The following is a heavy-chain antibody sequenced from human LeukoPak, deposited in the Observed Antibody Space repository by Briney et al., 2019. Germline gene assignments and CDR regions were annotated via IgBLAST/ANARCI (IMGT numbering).Heavy chain of an antibody. D-gene: IGHD2-2*01. CDR1: GFTFDDYA. J-gene: IGHJ1*01. CDR3: ARDLSVVAPGIPASYFQH. V-gene: IGHV3-43*02. CDR2: ISGDGGST. Sequence: PGGSLRLSCAASGFTFDDYAMHWVRQAPGKGLEWDSLISGDGGSTYYADSVKGRFTISRDNSKNSLYLQMNSLRTEDTALYYCARDLSVVAPGIPASYFQHWRRGTLVTVSS.